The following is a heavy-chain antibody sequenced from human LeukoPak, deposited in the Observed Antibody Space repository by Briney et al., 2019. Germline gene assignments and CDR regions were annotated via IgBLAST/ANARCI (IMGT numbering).Heavy chain of an antibody. CDR1: GFTFSSYA. CDR2: IRYDGSNK. D-gene: IGHD6-6*01. J-gene: IGHJ4*02. Sequence: GGSLRLSCAASGFTFSSYAMHWVRQAPGKGLEWVAFIRYDGSNKYYADSVKGRFTISRDNSKNTLYLQMNSLRAEDTAVYYCAKAEYSSSAFDYWGQGTLVTVSS. CDR3: AKAEYSSSAFDY. V-gene: IGHV3-30*02.